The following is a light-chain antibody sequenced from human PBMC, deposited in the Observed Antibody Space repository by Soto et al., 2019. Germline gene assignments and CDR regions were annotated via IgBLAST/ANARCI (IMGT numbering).Light chain of an antibody. CDR3: CSYASSSTYV. V-gene: IGLV2-23*01. CDR2: EGT. Sequence: QSVLTQPASVSGSPGQAITISCTGTSSDVGSYNLVSWYQQHPGKAPKLMIYEGTKRPSGVSDRFSGSRSGNTASLTISGLQAKDEADYYCCSYASSSTYVFGTGTKLTVL. CDR1: SSDVGSYNL. J-gene: IGLJ1*01.